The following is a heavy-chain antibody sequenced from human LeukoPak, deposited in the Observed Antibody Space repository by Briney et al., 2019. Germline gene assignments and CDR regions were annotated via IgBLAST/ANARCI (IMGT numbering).Heavy chain of an antibody. CDR3: ATKSPFQYSGSKLDAFDI. CDR1: GYTFTSYD. D-gene: IGHD1-26*01. V-gene: IGHV1-8*01. J-gene: IGHJ3*02. CDR2: MNPNSGNT. Sequence: ASVKVSCKASGYTFTSYDINWVRQATGQGLEWMGWMNPNSGNTGYAQKFQGRVTMTRNTSISTAYMELSSLRSEDTAVYYCATKSPFQYSGSKLDAFDIWGQGTMVTVSS.